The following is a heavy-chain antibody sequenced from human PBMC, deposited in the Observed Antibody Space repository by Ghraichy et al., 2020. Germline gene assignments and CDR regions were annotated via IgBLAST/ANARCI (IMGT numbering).Heavy chain of an antibody. CDR3: ANYDFWSGSNY. V-gene: IGHV3-74*01. CDR1: GFTFSSYW. Sequence: GGSLRLSCAASGFTFSSYWMHWVRQAPGKGLVWVSRINSDGSSTSYADSVKGRFTISRDNAKNTLYLQMNSLRAEDTAVYYCANYDFWSGSNYWGQGTLVTVSS. CDR2: INSDGSST. D-gene: IGHD3-3*01. J-gene: IGHJ4*02.